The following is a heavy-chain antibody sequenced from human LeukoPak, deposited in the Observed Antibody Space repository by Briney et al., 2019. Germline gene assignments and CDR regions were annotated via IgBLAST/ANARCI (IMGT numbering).Heavy chain of an antibody. Sequence: EASVKVSCKASGGTFSSYAISWVRQAPGQGLEWMGGIIPILGTANYAQKFQGRVTITADESTSTAYMELSSLRSEDTAVYYCARGGNYSNYYNWFDPWGQGTLVTVSS. CDR3: ARGGNYSNYYNWFDP. V-gene: IGHV1-69*13. D-gene: IGHD4-11*01. CDR1: GGTFSSYA. CDR2: IIPILGTA. J-gene: IGHJ5*02.